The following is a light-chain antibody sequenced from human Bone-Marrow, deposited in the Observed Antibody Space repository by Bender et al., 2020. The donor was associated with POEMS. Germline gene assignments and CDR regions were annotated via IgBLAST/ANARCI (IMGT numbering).Light chain of an antibody. V-gene: IGLV2-11*01. CDR2: DVT. Sequence: QSALTQPASVSGSPGQSITISCTGTSSDVGGYHYVSWYQRHPGKAPKLMISDVTERPSGVPDRFSGSKSGNTASLTISGLQAEDEADYYCCSYAGSYTLVFGGGTKLTVL. CDR1: SSDVGGYHY. CDR3: CSYAGSYTLV. J-gene: IGLJ3*02.